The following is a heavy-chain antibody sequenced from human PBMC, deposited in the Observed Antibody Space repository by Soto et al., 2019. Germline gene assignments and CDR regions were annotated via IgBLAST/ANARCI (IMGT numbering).Heavy chain of an antibody. V-gene: IGHV4-59*12. CDR1: GGSISSYY. D-gene: IGHD4-17*01. CDR3: ARDTSGDYETTWFDP. Sequence: SETLSLTCTVSGGSISSYYWSWIRQPPGKGLEWIGYIYYSGSTYYNPSLKSRVTISVDTSKNQFSLKLSSVTAADTAVYYCARDTSGDYETTWFDPWGQGTLVTVSS. CDR2: IYYSGST. J-gene: IGHJ5*02.